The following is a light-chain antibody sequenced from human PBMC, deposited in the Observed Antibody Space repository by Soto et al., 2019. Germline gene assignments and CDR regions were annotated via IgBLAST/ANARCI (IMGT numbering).Light chain of an antibody. CDR1: QSVSSN. V-gene: IGKV3-15*01. CDR3: QQYNNWPPYT. CDR2: GAS. J-gene: IGKJ2*01. Sequence: EIVMTQSPATLSVSPGERATLSCRASQSVSSNLAWYQQKPGQAPRLLIYGASTRATGSPARFSGSGSGTEFTLTISSLQSEDFAGYYCQQYNNWPPYTLVQGTKLQI.